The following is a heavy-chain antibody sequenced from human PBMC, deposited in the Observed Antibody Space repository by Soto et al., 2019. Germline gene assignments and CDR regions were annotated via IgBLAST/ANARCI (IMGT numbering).Heavy chain of an antibody. Sequence: ASVKVSCKASGYTFVNFDISWVRQAAGQGLEWLGWMNPGSGQTGYASKFQGRVAMTRDASTGTSHLELSSLTSGDTAVYYCARMSSAGTLNWFDPWGQGTLVPVSP. CDR1: GYTFVNFD. D-gene: IGHD6-13*01. CDR2: MNPGSGQT. CDR3: ARMSSAGTLNWFDP. V-gene: IGHV1-8*01. J-gene: IGHJ5*02.